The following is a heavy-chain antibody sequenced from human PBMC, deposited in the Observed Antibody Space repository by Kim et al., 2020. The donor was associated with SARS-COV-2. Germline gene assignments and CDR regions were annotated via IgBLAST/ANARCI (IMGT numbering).Heavy chain of an antibody. CDR3: ARGLTAAGTGWFDP. CDR1: GFTFSSYS. D-gene: IGHD6-13*01. Sequence: GGSLRLSCAASGFTFSSYSMNWVRQAPGKGLEWVSSISSSSSYIYYADSVKGRFTISRDNAKNSPYLQMNSLRAEDTAVYYCARGLTAAGTGWFDPWGQGTLVTVSS. J-gene: IGHJ5*02. V-gene: IGHV3-21*01. CDR2: ISSSSSYI.